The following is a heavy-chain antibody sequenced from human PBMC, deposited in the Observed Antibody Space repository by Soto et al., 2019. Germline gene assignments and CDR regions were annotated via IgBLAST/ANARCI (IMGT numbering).Heavy chain of an antibody. J-gene: IGHJ4*02. CDR2: ISSSSSYI. Sequence: GGSLRLSCAASGFTFSSYSMNWVRQAPGKGLEWVSSISSSSSYIYYADSVKGRFTISRDNAKNSLYLQMNSLRAEDTAVYYCARWITKSFGDYGGFLPADFDYWGQGTLVTVSS. V-gene: IGHV3-21*01. CDR3: ARWITKSFGDYGGFLPADFDY. D-gene: IGHD4-17*01. CDR1: GFTFSSYS.